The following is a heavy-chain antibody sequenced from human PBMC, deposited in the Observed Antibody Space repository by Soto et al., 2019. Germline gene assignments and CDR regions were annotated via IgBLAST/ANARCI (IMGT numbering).Heavy chain of an antibody. CDR3: AKVGGSSWYKQPYYFDY. D-gene: IGHD6-13*01. Sequence: GGSLRLSCAASGFTFSSYAMSWVRQAPGKGLEWVSAISGSGGSTYYADSVKGRFTISRDNSKNTLYLQMNSLRAEDTAVYYCAKVGGSSWYKQPYYFDYWGQGTLVTVSS. J-gene: IGHJ4*02. CDR1: GFTFSSYA. CDR2: ISGSGGST. V-gene: IGHV3-23*01.